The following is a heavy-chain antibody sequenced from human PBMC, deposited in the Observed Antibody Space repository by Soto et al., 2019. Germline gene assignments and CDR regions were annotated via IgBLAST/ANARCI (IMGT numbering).Heavy chain of an antibody. CDR3: TTDDSSGDVY. J-gene: IGHJ4*02. CDR2: ITRPTDGGTT. D-gene: IGHD3-22*01. V-gene: IGHV3-15*01. CDR1: GFTFSNAW. Sequence: PGGSMRLSCAASGFTFSNAWMRWVRQAPGKGLEWVGRITRPTDGGTTDYAAPVKGRFTISRDDSKNTLYLQMDSLKHEDTAAFYWTTDDSSGDVYWGQGTLVTVSS.